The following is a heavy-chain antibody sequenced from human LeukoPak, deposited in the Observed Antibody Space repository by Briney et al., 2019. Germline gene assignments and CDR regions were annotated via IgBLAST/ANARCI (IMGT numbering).Heavy chain of an antibody. V-gene: IGHV3-23*01. Sequence: PGGSLRLSCAASGFTFSSYSMNWVRQAPGKGLEWVSVISGSGGTTYYADSAKGRFTISRDTSKNTLYLQMNSLRAEDTAVYYCAKDVEGAFDIWGQGTMVTVSS. CDR2: ISGSGGTT. CDR1: GFTFSSYS. J-gene: IGHJ3*02. CDR3: AKDVEGAFDI.